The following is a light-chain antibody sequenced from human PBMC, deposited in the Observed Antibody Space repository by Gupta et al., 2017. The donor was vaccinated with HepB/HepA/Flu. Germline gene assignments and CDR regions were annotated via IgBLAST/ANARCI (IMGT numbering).Light chain of an antibody. CDR3: QQKHSMPGN. CDR2: AAS. V-gene: IGKV1-39*01. Sequence: LQMTQSPSSLSASVGDRFTLPCRASKGLCRYLDWFQQKPGKAPKLLIYAASRVESGVPSRFSGSGSGADFTLTISSRQPEDFATYYCQQKHSMPGNFGQGTKLE. J-gene: IGKJ2*01. CDR1: KGLCRY.